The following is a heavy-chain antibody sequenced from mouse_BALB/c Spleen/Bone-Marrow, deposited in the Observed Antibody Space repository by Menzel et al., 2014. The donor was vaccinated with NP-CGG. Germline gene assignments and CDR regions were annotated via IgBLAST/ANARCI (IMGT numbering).Heavy chain of an antibody. CDR1: GYTFTDYN. Sequence: VQLKESGPELLKPGASVKISCMASGYTFTDYNMHWAKQSHGKSLEWIGYIYPYNGVTAYNQKFKSKATLTVDNSSSTAYMEFRSLTSEDSAVYYCARIYYGYEFTYWGQGTLVTVSA. V-gene: IGHV1S29*02. J-gene: IGHJ3*01. CDR2: IYPYNGVT. D-gene: IGHD2-2*01. CDR3: ARIYYGYEFTY.